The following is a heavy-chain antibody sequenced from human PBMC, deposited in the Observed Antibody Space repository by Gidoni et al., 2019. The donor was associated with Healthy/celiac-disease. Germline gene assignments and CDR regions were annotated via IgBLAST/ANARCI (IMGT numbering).Heavy chain of an antibody. CDR3: AREGLGIAAAGPPNYYYYGMDV. CDR2: IRSSGSTI. D-gene: IGHD6-13*01. Sequence: EVQLVASGGGLVQPGGSLSLSCAASGVPFCSYEMTWVRQAPGKGLEWVSYIRSSGSTIYYANSVKGRFTISRDNAKNSLYLKMNSRRAEDTAVYYCAREGLGIAAAGPPNYYYYGMDVWGQGTTVTVSS. CDR1: GVPFCSYE. J-gene: IGHJ6*02. V-gene: IGHV3-48*03.